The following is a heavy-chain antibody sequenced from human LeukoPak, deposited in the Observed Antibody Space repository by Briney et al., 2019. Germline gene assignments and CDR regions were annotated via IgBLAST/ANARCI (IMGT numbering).Heavy chain of an antibody. Sequence: PSETLSLTCTVSGGSISSYYWSWIRQPPGKGLEWIGYIYYSGSTNYNPSLKSRVTISVDKSKNQFSLRLSSVTAADTAVYYCAGVLTGYSYITNAFDIWGQGTMVTVSS. D-gene: IGHD3-9*01. V-gene: IGHV4-59*12. CDR1: GGSISSYY. J-gene: IGHJ3*02. CDR3: AGVLTGYSYITNAFDI. CDR2: IYYSGST.